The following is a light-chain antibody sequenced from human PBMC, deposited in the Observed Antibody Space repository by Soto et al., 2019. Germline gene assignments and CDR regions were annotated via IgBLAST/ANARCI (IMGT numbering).Light chain of an antibody. J-gene: IGLJ2*01. CDR1: MRDIGAYNL. CDR3: SSFTSRSSLI. V-gene: IGLV2-14*01. Sequence: QAVVTQPASVSGSPGQSITIFCAGTMRDIGAYNLVSWYQQHPGRAPKLIIYEVRNRPSGSSFRFSGSKSGNTASLTISGLQAEDEADYYCSSFTSRSSLIFGGGTKLTVL. CDR2: EVR.